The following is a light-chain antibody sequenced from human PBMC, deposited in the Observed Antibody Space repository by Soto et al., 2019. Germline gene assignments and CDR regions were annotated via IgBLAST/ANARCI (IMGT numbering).Light chain of an antibody. CDR1: QGFSSW. V-gene: IGKV1-5*01. J-gene: IGKJ1*01. CDR3: QQYNTYWT. CDR2: AAS. Sequence: DIQMTQSPSTLSASVGDRVTITCRASQGFSSWLAWYQQKPGKAPRLLIYAASSLQSGVPSRFIGSGSGTEFPLTISSLQPDDFATYYCQQYNTYWTFGQGTKVDIK.